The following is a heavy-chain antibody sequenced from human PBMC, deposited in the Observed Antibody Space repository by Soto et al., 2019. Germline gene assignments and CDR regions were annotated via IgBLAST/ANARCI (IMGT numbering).Heavy chain of an antibody. D-gene: IGHD4-17*01. J-gene: IGHJ6*02. CDR2: INEDGSEE. V-gene: IGHV3-7*03. Sequence: APGKGLEGVANINEDGSEEVNLDSMQGRFTLSSDNAKNSLYLEMNSLRAEDTALYYCASDPYNDGDHGNGMVVWCQGTPVT. CDR3: ASDPYNDGDHGNGMVV.